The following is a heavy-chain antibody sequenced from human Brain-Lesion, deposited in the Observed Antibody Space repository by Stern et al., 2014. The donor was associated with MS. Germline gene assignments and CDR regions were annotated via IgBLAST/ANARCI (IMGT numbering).Heavy chain of an antibody. CDR3: TTSPYGLDA. J-gene: IGHJ6*02. Sequence: VQLVESGAELKKPGSSVKVSCKASGGTFSSYTVSWGRHAPGQGLEWMGKIIPFLGVANYAPKFQGRVTITADKFTGTAYMEVTSLRSEDTAIYYCTTSPYGLDAWGQGTTVTVSS. CDR2: IIPFLGVA. V-gene: IGHV1-69*09. D-gene: IGHD1-14*01. CDR1: GGTFSSYT.